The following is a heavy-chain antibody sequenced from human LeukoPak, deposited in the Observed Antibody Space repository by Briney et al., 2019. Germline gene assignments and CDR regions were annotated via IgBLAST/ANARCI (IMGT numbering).Heavy chain of an antibody. D-gene: IGHD3-22*01. CDR2: ISGSGGST. J-gene: IGHJ4*02. Sequence: PGGSLRLSCAASGFTFSSYAMSWVRQAPGKGLEWASAISGSGGSTDYADSVKGRFTISRDNSKNTLYVQMNSLRAEDTAVYYCAKNADSGGYYYVNYWGQGTLVTVSS. CDR1: GFTFSSYA. CDR3: AKNADSGGYYYVNY. V-gene: IGHV3-23*01.